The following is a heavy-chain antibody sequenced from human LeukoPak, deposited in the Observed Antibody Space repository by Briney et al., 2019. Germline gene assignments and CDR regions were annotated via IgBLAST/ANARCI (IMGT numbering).Heavy chain of an antibody. J-gene: IGHJ4*02. CDR2: IYQSGST. Sequence: SQTLSLTCAVSGGSISSGGYSWSWIRRPPGKGLGWIGYIYQSGSTNYNPSLKSRVTISVDRSKNQFSLNLNSVTAADTAVYYCARYVGKGTQSYYFDYWGQGTLVTVSS. CDR1: GGSISSGGYS. CDR3: ARYVGKGTQSYYFDY. V-gene: IGHV4-30-2*01. D-gene: IGHD3-10*02.